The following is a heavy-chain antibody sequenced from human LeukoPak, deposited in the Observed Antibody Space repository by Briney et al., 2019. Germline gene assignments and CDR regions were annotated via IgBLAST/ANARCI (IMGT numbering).Heavy chain of an antibody. CDR1: GFTFDDYG. D-gene: IGHD3-3*01. J-gene: IGHJ4*02. V-gene: IGHV3-20*04. CDR2: INWNGGST. Sequence: PGGSLRLSCAASGFTFDDYGMSWVRQAPGKGLEWVSGINWNGGSTGYADSVKGRFTISRDNAKNSLYLQMNSLRAEDTALYYCARAPSFGVVPYYFDYWGQGTLVTVSS. CDR3: ARAPSFGVVPYYFDY.